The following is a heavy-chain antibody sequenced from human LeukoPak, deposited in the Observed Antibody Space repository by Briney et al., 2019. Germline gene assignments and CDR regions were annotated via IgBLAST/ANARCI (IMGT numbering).Heavy chain of an antibody. V-gene: IGHV1-69*04. CDR3: AVTAGDLYY. J-gene: IGHJ4*02. D-gene: IGHD5-18*01. CDR2: IIPILGIA. Sequence: ASVTVSCKASGGTFSSYAISWVRQAPGQGLEWMGRIIPILGIANYAQKFQGRGTITADKSTSTAYTEVSSLRSEDTAVYFCAVTAGDLYYWGQGTLVTVSS. CDR1: GGTFSSYA.